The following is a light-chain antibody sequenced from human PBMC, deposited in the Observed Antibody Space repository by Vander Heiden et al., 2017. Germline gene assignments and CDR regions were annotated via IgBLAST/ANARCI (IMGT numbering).Light chain of an antibody. CDR3: MQGALWPPRT. J-gene: IGKJ4*01. V-gene: IGKV2-30*01. CDR2: KVS. Sequence: VVMTQPPLSLPVTLGQPASISCRSSQNLVYSDRNTYLNWCQQRPGPSPTRLIYKVSNRDSGVPDRCCSSRSGATFTLKISRVEADDDGVFYCMQGALWPPRTFGEGTKVEIK. CDR1: QNLVYSDRNTY.